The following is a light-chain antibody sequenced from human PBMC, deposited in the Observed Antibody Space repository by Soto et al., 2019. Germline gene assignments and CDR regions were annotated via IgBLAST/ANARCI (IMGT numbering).Light chain of an antibody. J-gene: IGLJ1*01. CDR3: TSYTSSSTLYV. CDR2: EVS. Sequence: QSVLTQPASVSGPPGQPITISCTGTSSDVGGYNHVSWYQQHPGKAPKLMIYEVSRRPSGVSNRFSGSKSGNTASLTISGLQAEDEADYYCTSYTSSSTLYVFGSGTKVTVL. V-gene: IGLV2-14*01. CDR1: SSDVGGYNH.